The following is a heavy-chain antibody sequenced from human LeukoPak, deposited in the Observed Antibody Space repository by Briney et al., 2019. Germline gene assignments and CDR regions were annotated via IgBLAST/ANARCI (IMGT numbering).Heavy chain of an antibody. Sequence: SETLSLTCAVYGGSFSGYYWSWIRQPPGKGLEWIGEINHSGSTNYNPSLKSRVTISVDTSKNQFSLKLSSVTAADTAVYYCARPYYGSGSMGYYYYMDVWGKGTTVTISS. J-gene: IGHJ6*03. CDR3: ARPYYGSGSMGYYYYMDV. V-gene: IGHV4-34*01. D-gene: IGHD3-10*01. CDR2: INHSGST. CDR1: GGSFSGYY.